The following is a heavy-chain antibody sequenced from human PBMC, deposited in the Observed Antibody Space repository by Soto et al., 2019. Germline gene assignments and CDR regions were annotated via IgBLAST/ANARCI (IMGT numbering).Heavy chain of an antibody. D-gene: IGHD4-17*01. CDR2: IYPGDSDT. CDR3: ARHGGNDYGDYMAGYYYYYMDV. Sequence: PGESLKISCKGSGYSFTSYWIGWVRQMPGKGLEWMGIIYPGDSDTRYSPSFQGQVTISADKSISTAYLQWSSLKASDTAMYYCARHGGNDYGDYMAGYYYYYMDVWGKGTTVTVSS. J-gene: IGHJ6*03. CDR1: GYSFTSYW. V-gene: IGHV5-51*01.